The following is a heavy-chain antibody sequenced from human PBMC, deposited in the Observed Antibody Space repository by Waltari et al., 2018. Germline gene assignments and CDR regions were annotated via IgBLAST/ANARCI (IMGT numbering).Heavy chain of an antibody. Sequence: QVQLQESGPGLVKPSGTLSLTCAVSGGSISSSNWWSWVRQPPGKGLEWIGEVEHSGSTNDNPSLESRLTISVDKSKNQFALKLSAVTAADTAVYYCARGAYCGGDCAAHIDYWGQGTLVTVSS. CDR2: VEHSGST. V-gene: IGHV4-4*02. CDR1: GGSISSSNW. CDR3: ARGAYCGGDCAAHIDY. D-gene: IGHD2-21*02. J-gene: IGHJ4*02.